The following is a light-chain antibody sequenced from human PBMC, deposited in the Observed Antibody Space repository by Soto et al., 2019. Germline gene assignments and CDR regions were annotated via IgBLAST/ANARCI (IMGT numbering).Light chain of an antibody. CDR3: QQYNNWPLT. Sequence: EIVITQSPATLSVSPGERATLSCRASQSINTKLAWSQQKPGQPPRLLIYGASTRATGIPTRFSGSGFGTEFTLTISSXQSEDFAVYYCQQYNNWPLTFGGGTKVDIK. V-gene: IGKV3-15*01. J-gene: IGKJ4*01. CDR2: GAS. CDR1: QSINTK.